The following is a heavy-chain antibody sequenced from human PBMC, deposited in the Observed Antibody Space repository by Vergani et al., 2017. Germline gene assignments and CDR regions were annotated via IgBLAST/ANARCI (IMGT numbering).Heavy chain of an antibody. J-gene: IGHJ6*03. D-gene: IGHD2-8*02. Sequence: DVQLVESGGDLVQPGGSLRLSCAASGFTFSSYSMNWVRQAPGKGLEWISYISTTSDTIYYADSVKGRFTISRDNSKNTLYLQMNSLRAEDTAVYYCARDGGVGTSHYMDVWGKGTTVTVSS. CDR2: ISTTSDTI. CDR3: ARDGGVGTSHYMDV. V-gene: IGHV3-48*01. CDR1: GFTFSSYS.